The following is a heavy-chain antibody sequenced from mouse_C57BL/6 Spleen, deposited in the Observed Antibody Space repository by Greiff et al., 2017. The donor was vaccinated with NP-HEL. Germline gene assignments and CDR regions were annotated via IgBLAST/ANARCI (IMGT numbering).Heavy chain of an antibody. CDR1: GFTFSSYG. CDR3: ARHGDYGNAMDY. J-gene: IGHJ4*01. Sequence: EVQVVESGGDLVKPGGSLKLSCAASGFTFSSYGMSWVRQIPDKRLEWVATISSGGSYTYYPDSVKGRFTISRDNAKNTLYLQMSSLKSEDTAMYYCARHGDYGNAMDYWGQGTSVTVSS. V-gene: IGHV5-6*01. D-gene: IGHD1-1*01. CDR2: ISSGGSYT.